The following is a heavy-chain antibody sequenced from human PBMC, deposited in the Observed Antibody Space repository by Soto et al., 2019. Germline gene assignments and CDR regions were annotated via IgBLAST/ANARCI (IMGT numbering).Heavy chain of an antibody. CDR1: GFTLSTYG. CDR2: ITGTGGNT. CDR3: ARPRGYWYGLDV. V-gene: IGHV3-23*01. J-gene: IGHJ6*02. Sequence: GGSLRLSCAGSGFTLSTYGMTWVRQAPGKGLEWVSAITGTGGNTYYVDSVKGRFTSSRDNSKNMLYLQMNSVRVEDTAVYYCARPRGYWYGLDVWGQGTTVTVSS.